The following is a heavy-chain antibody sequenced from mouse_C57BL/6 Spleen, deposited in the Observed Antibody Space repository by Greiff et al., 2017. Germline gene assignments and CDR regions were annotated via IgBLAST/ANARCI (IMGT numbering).Heavy chain of an antibody. J-gene: IGHJ4*01. V-gene: IGHV2-6-1*01. CDR1: GFSLTSYG. Sequence: VQLKESGPGLVAPSQSLSITCTVSGFSLTSYGVHWVRQPPGKGLEWLVVIWSDGSTTYNSALKSRLSISKDNSKSQVFLKMNSLQTGDTAMYNCARHDGYYGAMDYWGQGTSVTVSS. D-gene: IGHD2-3*01. CDR3: ARHDGYYGAMDY. CDR2: IWSDGST.